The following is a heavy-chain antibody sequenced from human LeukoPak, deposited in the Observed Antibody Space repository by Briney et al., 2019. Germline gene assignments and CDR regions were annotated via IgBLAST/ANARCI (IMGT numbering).Heavy chain of an antibody. J-gene: IGHJ4*02. D-gene: IGHD5-18*01. Sequence: GGSLRLSCAASGFTFSSYAMDWVRQAPGKGLEWASSISSSSTYIYYADSMKGRFTISRDNAKKSLFLQMNSLRAEDTAVYYCARVDDFGYSYGSAYWGQGTLVTVSS. CDR3: ARVDDFGYSYGSAY. CDR1: GFTFSSYA. CDR2: ISSSSTYI. V-gene: IGHV3-21*01.